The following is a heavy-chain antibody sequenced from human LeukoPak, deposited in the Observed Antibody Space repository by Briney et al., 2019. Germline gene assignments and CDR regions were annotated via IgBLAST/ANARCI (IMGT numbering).Heavy chain of an antibody. J-gene: IGHJ4*02. D-gene: IGHD6-13*01. CDR3: ARGSSSWYYFDY. Sequence: KSGGSLRLSCAASGFTFSSYSMNWVRQAPGKGLEWVSFISSSSSYIYYADSLKGRFTISRDNAKNSLYLQMNSLRAEDTAVYYCARGSSSWYYFDYWGQGTLVTVSS. V-gene: IGHV3-21*01. CDR1: GFTFSSYS. CDR2: ISSSSSYI.